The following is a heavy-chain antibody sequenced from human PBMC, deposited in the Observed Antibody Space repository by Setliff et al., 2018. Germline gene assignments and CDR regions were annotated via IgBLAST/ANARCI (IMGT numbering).Heavy chain of an antibody. CDR2: MYYSGDT. D-gene: IGHD5-18*01. CDR1: GGSVRGYY. V-gene: IGHV4-59*08. CDR3: ARLPPLHTPMALTFDY. Sequence: SETLSLTCTVSGGSVRGYYWSWIRQPPGKGLEWIGYMYYSGDTNYNPSLKSRVTIPVDTSKNQFSLELRSVTAADTAVYYCARLPPLHTPMALTFDYWGQGILVTVSS. J-gene: IGHJ4*02.